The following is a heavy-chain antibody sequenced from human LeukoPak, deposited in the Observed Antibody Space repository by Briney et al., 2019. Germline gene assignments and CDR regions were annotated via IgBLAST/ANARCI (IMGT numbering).Heavy chain of an antibody. Sequence: SGRSLRLSCAASGFTFSSYGMHWVRQAPGKGLEWVAVISYDGSNKYYADSVKGRFTISRDNSKNTLYLQVNSLRSEDTAVYYCAQTGWGYGEYSSSWYAFDIWGQGTMVTVSS. V-gene: IGHV3-30*03. CDR1: GFTFSSYG. J-gene: IGHJ3*02. CDR3: AQTGWGYGEYSSSWYAFDI. D-gene: IGHD6-13*01. CDR2: ISYDGSNK.